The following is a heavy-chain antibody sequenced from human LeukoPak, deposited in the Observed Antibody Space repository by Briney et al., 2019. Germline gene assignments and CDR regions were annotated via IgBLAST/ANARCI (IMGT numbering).Heavy chain of an antibody. CDR3: AKDGAWLRFDD. Sequence: GGSLRLSCAASGFTFDDYGMSWVRQAPGKGLEWVSGINWNGGSTGYADSVKGRFTISRDNAKNSLYLQMNSLRGEDTALYYCAKDGAWLRFDDWGQGILVTVSS. CDR2: INWNGGST. J-gene: IGHJ4*02. D-gene: IGHD5-12*01. CDR1: GFTFDDYG. V-gene: IGHV3-20*04.